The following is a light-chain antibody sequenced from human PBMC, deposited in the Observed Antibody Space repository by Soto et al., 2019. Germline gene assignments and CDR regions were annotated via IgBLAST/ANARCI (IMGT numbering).Light chain of an antibody. CDR1: SSDVGGYNY. CDR3: SSYTSSSTLGGV. CDR2: DVS. Sequence: QSALTQPASVSGSPGQSITISCTGTSSDVGGYNYVSWYQQHPGKAPKLMIYDVSNRPSGVSNRFSGSKSGNTASPTISGLQAEDEADYYCSSYTSSSTLGGVFGTGTKLTVL. V-gene: IGLV2-14*01. J-gene: IGLJ1*01.